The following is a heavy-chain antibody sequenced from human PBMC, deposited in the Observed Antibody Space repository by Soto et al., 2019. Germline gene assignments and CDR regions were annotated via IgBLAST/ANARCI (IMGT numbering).Heavy chain of an antibody. D-gene: IGHD6-13*01. CDR2: IYYSGST. J-gene: IGHJ1*01. CDR1: GGSISSYY. V-gene: IGHV4-59*08. Sequence: SETLSLTCTVSGGSISSYYWSWIRQPPGKGLEWIGYIYYSGSTNYNPSLKSRVTISEDTSKNQFSLKMSSVTAADTVVYYCARDTSSTSLRAEYFQFWGQGTQVTVSS. CDR3: ARDTSSTSLRAEYFQF.